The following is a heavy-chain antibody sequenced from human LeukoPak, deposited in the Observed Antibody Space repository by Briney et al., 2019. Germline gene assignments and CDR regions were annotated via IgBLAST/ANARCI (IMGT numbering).Heavy chain of an antibody. D-gene: IGHD1-1*01. CDR2: FDPEDGET. V-gene: IGHV1-24*01. CDR1: GYTLTELS. Sequence: ASVKVSCKVSGYTLTELSMHWVRQAPGKGLEWMGGFDPEDGETIYAQKFQGRVTMTEDTSTDTAYMELSSPRSEDTAVYYCACTGSQPAYYYYYYGMDVWGQGTTVTVSS. CDR3: ACTGSQPAYYYYYYGMDV. J-gene: IGHJ6*02.